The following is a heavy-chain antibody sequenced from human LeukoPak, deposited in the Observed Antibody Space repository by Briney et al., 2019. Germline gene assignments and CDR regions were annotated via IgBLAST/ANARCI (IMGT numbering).Heavy chain of an antibody. CDR3: ARLFGSGTYPLDALDI. J-gene: IGHJ3*02. CDR1: GFTFNNYW. Sequence: GGSLRLSCAASGFTFNNYWMSWVRPAPARGVEWVANIKQDGRDQSYVDSVKGRFTISRDNAQNSLYLQMDGLRAEDTAVYYCARLFGSGTYPLDALDIWGQGTAVTVSS. D-gene: IGHD3-10*01. CDR2: IKQDGRDQ. V-gene: IGHV3-7*01.